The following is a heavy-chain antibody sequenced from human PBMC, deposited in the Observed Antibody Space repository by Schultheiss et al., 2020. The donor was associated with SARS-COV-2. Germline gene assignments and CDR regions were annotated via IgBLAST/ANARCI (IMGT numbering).Heavy chain of an antibody. D-gene: IGHD3-16*01. CDR2: IYPGDSDT. J-gene: IGHJ5*02. V-gene: IGHV5-51*01. CDR3: ARLGRQNWFDP. CDR1: GYSFTSYW. Sequence: GGSRRLSCKGSGYSFTSYWIGWVRQMPGKGLEWMGIIYPGDSDTRYSPSFQGQVTISADKSISTAYLQWSSLKASDTAMYYCARLGRQNWFDPWGQGTLVTVSS.